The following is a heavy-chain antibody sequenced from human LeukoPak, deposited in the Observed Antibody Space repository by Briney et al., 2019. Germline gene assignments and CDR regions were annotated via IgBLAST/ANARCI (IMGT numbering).Heavy chain of an antibody. V-gene: IGHV4-34*01. CDR3: ARSKVWREPRFDY. Sequence: PSETLSLTCAVYGGSFSGYYWSWIRQPPGNGLEWIGEINHSGSTNYNPSLKSRVTISVDTSKNQFSLKLSSVTAADTAVYYCARSKVWREPRFDYWGQGTLVIVSS. CDR2: INHSGST. J-gene: IGHJ4*02. D-gene: IGHD1-26*01. CDR1: GGSFSGYY.